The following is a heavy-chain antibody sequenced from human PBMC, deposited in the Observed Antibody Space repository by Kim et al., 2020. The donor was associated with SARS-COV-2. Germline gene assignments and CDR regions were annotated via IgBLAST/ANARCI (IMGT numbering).Heavy chain of an antibody. Sequence: SETLSLTCTVSGYSISAGSYWGWLRQPPGKALEWIGNFYHGGSPYYNPSLRSRVTISEDSSKNQFSLRLNSVTATDTAVYYCARAPEMAFGPWGQGTLV. CDR3: ARAPEMAFGP. CDR2: FYHGGSP. J-gene: IGHJ5*02. V-gene: IGHV4-38-2*02. D-gene: IGHD2-8*01. CDR1: GYSISAGSY.